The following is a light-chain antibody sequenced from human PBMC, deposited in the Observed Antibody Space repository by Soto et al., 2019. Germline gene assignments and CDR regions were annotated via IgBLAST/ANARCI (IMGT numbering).Light chain of an antibody. V-gene: IGKV3-20*01. CDR3: QQYGSSPPT. J-gene: IGKJ1*01. CDR2: GTS. Sequence: EIVLTQSPGTLSLSPGERATLSCRASQSVTNNYLAWYQRKPGQPPRLLIYGTSYRSTDIPRRFSGSGSGTDFPLTITSLEPEDFAVYYFQQYGSSPPTFGQGTKVEIK. CDR1: QSVTNNY.